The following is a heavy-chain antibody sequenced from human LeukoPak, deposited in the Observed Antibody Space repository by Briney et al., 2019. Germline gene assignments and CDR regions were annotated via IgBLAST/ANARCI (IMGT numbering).Heavy chain of an antibody. Sequence: SETLSLTCAVYGGSFSGYYWSWIRQPPGKGLEWIGEINHSGSTNYNPSLKSRVTISVDTSKNQFSLKLSSVTAADTAVYYCARICDSSGYFSFDYWGQRTLVTVSS. D-gene: IGHD3-22*01. J-gene: IGHJ4*02. CDR3: ARICDSSGYFSFDY. CDR2: INHSGST. CDR1: GGSFSGYY. V-gene: IGHV4-34*01.